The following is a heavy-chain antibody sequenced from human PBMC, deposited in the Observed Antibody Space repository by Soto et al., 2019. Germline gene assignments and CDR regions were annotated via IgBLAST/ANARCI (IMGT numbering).Heavy chain of an antibody. CDR2: INPISGGT. CDR1: GYTFTVHH. V-gene: IGHV1-2*02. CDR3: AKDGRHCSGGSCPQGH. D-gene: IGHD2-15*01. Sequence: ASLKVSCKTSGYTFTVHHIHWVRQAPGQGLEWMGWINPISGGTKYREKFQGRVSITRDKSSSTAYMELSSLTSDDSAVYYCAKDGRHCSGGSCPQGHWGQGTLVTVSS. J-gene: IGHJ4*02.